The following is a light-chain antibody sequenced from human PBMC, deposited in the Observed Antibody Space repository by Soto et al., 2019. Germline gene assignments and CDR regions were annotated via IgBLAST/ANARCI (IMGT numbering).Light chain of an antibody. CDR3: SSYISSSTPYV. J-gene: IGLJ1*01. V-gene: IGLV2-14*03. CDR1: SSDIGGYNF. Sequence: QSVLTQPASVSGSPGQSITISCTGTSSDIGGYNFVSWYQHHPGKAPRLMIFGVSDRPSGVSDRFSGSKSGNTASLTISGLLAEDEADYYCSSYISSSTPYVFGTGTKVTVL. CDR2: GVS.